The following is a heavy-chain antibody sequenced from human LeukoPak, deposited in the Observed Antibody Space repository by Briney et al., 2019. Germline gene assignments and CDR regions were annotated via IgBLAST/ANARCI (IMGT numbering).Heavy chain of an antibody. J-gene: IGHJ5*02. D-gene: IGHD3-22*01. CDR2: IHTSGST. V-gene: IGHV4-61*02. CDR3: ARGSDSSGYYGNWFDP. CDR1: GGSISSGSYY. Sequence: SETLSLTCTVSGGSISSGSYYWSWIRQPAGKGLEWIGRIHTSGSTNYNPSLKSRVTISVDTSKNQFSLKLSSVTAADTAVYYCARGSDSSGYYGNWFDPWGQGTLVTVSS.